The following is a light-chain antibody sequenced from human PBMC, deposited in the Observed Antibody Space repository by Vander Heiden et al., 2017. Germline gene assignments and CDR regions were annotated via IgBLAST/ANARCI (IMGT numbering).Light chain of an antibody. Sequence: ETVLTQSPGTLSLSPGERATLCCRASQSVSSTFLAWYRQKPGQAPSLLIYGASSRATGVPDRFSGSGSGTDFTLTITRLEPDDIALYYCQQFGSSPLTFGQGTRLEIK. V-gene: IGKV3-20*01. CDR2: GAS. CDR3: QQFGSSPLT. J-gene: IGKJ5*01. CDR1: QSVSSTF.